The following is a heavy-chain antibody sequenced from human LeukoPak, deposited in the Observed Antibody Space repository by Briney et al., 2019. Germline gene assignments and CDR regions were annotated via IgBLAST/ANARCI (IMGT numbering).Heavy chain of an antibody. CDR3: ARDTIAARPAVRAFDI. D-gene: IGHD6-6*01. J-gene: IGHJ3*02. CDR2: IYYSGST. CDR1: GGSISSYY. V-gene: IGHV4-59*01. Sequence: SETLSLTCTVSGGSISSYYWSWIRQPPGKGLEWIGYIYYSGSTNYNPSLKSRVTISVDTSKNQFSLKLSSVTAADTAVYYCARDTIAARPAVRAFDIWGQGTMVTVSS.